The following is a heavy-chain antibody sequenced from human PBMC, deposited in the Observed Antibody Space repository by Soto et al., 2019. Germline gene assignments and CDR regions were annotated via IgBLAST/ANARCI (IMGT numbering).Heavy chain of an antibody. CDR1: GFTVSSNC. J-gene: IGHJ4*02. D-gene: IGHD3-16*01. V-gene: IGHV3-66*01. Sequence: GGSLRLSCVASGFTVSSNCMSWVRQSPGKGLEWVSVIYSGDTTDYAVSVKGRFTISRDNSKNPLYLQMNGLRVEDTALFYCARDRWGSAPYFDYWGQGPLVTVSS. CDR2: IYSGDTT. CDR3: ARDRWGSAPYFDY.